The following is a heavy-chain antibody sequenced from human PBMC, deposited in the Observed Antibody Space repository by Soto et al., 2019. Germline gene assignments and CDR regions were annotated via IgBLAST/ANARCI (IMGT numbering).Heavy chain of an antibody. CDR3: ARTPIRKWATHTEDYYYYGMDV. D-gene: IGHD2-15*01. Sequence: SETLSLTCTVSGGSISSYYWSWIRQPPGKGLEWIGYIYYSGSTNYNPSLKSRVTISVDTSKNQFSLKLSSVTAADTAVYYCARTPIRKWATHTEDYYYYGMDVWGQGTTVTVSS. J-gene: IGHJ6*02. CDR1: GGSISSYY. CDR2: IYYSGST. V-gene: IGHV4-59*08.